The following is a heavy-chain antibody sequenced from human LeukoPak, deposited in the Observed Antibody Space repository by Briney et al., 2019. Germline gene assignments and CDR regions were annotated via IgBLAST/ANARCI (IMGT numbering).Heavy chain of an antibody. Sequence: GSLRLPCSASGFTFSSYALSWVRPAPGKGLEWVSAISGSGGSTYYADSVKGRFAISRDNSKNTLYLQMNSLRAEDTAVYYCAKDRSPAADDGLDYWGQGTLVTVSS. J-gene: IGHJ4*02. D-gene: IGHD6-13*01. CDR2: ISGSGGST. V-gene: IGHV3-23*01. CDR3: AKDRSPAADDGLDY. CDR1: GFTFSSYA.